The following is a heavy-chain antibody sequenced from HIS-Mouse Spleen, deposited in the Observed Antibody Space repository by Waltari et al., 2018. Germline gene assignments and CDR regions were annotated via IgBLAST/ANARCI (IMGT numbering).Heavy chain of an antibody. J-gene: IGHJ2*01. CDR1: GGSISRSSYY. CDR3: AREIPYSSSWYDWYFDL. Sequence: QLQLQESGPGLAKPSETRSLTCTVSGGSISRSSYYGRWIRQPPGKGVAWIGSIYSSGSTYHNPSLKSRVTISVDTSKNQFSLKLSSVTAADTAVYYCAREIPYSSSWYDWYFDLWGRCTLVTVSS. CDR2: IYSSGST. V-gene: IGHV4-39*07. D-gene: IGHD6-13*01.